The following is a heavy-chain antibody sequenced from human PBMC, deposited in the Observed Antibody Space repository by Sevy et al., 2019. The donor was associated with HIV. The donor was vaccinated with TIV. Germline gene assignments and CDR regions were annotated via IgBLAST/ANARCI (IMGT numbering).Heavy chain of an antibody. CDR2: IKSKTDGGTT. Sequence: GGSLRLSCAASGFTFSNAWMSWVRQAPGKGLEWVGRIKSKTDGGTTDYAAPVKGRFTISRDDSKNTLYLQMNSLKTDDTAVYYCTTHNSQHYYYYYYMDVWGKGTTVTVSS. J-gene: IGHJ6*03. CDR1: GFTFSNAW. D-gene: IGHD2-21*01. V-gene: IGHV3-15*01. CDR3: TTHNSQHYYYYYYMDV.